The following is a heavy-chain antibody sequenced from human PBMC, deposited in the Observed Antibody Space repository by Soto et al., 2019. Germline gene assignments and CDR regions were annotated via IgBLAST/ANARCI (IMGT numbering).Heavy chain of an antibody. J-gene: IGHJ6*02. CDR2: IKQDGSEK. D-gene: IGHD2-15*01. CDR1: GFTFSSYW. Sequence: ESGGGLVQPGGSLRLSCAASGFTFSSYWMSWVRQAPGKGLEWVANIKQDGSEKYYVDSVKGRFTISRDNAKNSLYLQMNSLRAEDTAVYYCAREGYCSGGSCFYYYYYGMDVWGQGTTVTVSS. CDR3: AREGYCSGGSCFYYYYYGMDV. V-gene: IGHV3-7*01.